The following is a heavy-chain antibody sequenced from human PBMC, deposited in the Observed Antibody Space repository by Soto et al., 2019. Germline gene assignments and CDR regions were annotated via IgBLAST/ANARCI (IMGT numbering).Heavy chain of an antibody. J-gene: IGHJ4*02. CDR2: IYYSGNT. CDR3: ARLPGITNFWRDY. Sequence: SETLSLTCSVSGGSISSPSYYWGWIRQPPGKGLEWIGSIYYSGNTYYNPSLKSRVSIFVDTSRNQFSLKVNSVTAADTAVYLCARLPGITNFWRDYWGQGTLVTVSS. D-gene: IGHD3-3*01. V-gene: IGHV4-39*01. CDR1: GGSISSPSYY.